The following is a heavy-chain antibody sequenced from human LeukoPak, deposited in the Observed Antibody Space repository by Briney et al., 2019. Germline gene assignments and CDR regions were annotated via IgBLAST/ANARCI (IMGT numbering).Heavy chain of an antibody. CDR1: GGSISSYY. CDR2: IYYSGST. Sequence: SETLSLTCTVSGGSISSYYWSWIRQPPGKGLEWIGYIYYSGSTNYNPSLKSRVTISVDTSKNQFSLKLSSATAADTAVYYCARDLYGSGYFDYWGQGTLVTVSS. V-gene: IGHV4-59*12. CDR3: ARDLYGSGYFDY. D-gene: IGHD3-10*01. J-gene: IGHJ4*02.